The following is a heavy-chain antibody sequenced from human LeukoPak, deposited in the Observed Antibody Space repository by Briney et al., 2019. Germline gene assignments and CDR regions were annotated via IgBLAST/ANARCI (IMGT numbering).Heavy chain of an antibody. CDR2: ISSSSSYI. CDR1: GFTFDDYA. V-gene: IGHV3-21*01. CDR3: ARDRSPMVVTPLLDY. J-gene: IGHJ4*02. D-gene: IGHD4-23*01. Sequence: PGGSLRLSCAASGFTFDDYAMHWVRQGPGKGLEWVSSISSSSSYIYYADSVKGRFTISRDNAKNSLYLQMNSLRAEDTAVYYCARDRSPMVVTPLLDYWGQGTLVTVSS.